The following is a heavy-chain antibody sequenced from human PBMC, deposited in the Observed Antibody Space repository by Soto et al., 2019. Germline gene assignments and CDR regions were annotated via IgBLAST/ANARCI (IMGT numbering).Heavy chain of an antibody. CDR3: ARGASDFWSGYPEYYFDY. V-gene: IGHV4-4*02. D-gene: IGHD3-3*01. CDR2: IYHSGST. CDR1: SGSISSSNW. Sequence: QVQLQESGPGLVKPSGTLSLTCAVSSGSISSSNWWSWVRQPPGKGLEWIEEIYHSGSTNYNTSLRIRVTISVDKSKNQFSLKLSSVTAADTAVYYCARGASDFWSGYPEYYFDYWGQGTMVTVSS. J-gene: IGHJ4*02.